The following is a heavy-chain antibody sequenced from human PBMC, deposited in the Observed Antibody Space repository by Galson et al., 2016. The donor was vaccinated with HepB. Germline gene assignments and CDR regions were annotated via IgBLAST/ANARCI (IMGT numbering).Heavy chain of an antibody. CDR3: AKDDGWLASS. D-gene: IGHD6-19*01. V-gene: IGHV3-23*01. Sequence: SLRLSCAASGFTYSTYGMSWVRQAPGKGLEWVSGVSGSGSNTYYADSVKGRFTISRDNSENTLYLQMTSLRAEDTAIYYCAKDDGWLASSWGQGTLVTVST. J-gene: IGHJ5*02. CDR2: VSGSGSNT. CDR1: GFTYSTYG.